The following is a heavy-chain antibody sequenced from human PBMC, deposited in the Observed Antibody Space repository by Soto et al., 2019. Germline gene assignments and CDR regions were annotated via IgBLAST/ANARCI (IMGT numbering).Heavy chain of an antibody. Sequence: ASVKVSCKASGYTFTGYYMHWVRQAPGQGLEWMGWINPNSGGTNYAQKFQGWVTMTRDTSISTAYMELSRLRSDDTAVYYCARDQFYCSGGSCYVGYFDYWGQGTLVTVSS. J-gene: IGHJ4*02. CDR3: ARDQFYCSGGSCYVGYFDY. CDR2: INPNSGGT. D-gene: IGHD2-15*01. CDR1: GYTFTGYY. V-gene: IGHV1-2*04.